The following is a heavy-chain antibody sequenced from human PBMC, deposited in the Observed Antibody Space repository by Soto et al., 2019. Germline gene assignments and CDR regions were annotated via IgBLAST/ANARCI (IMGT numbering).Heavy chain of an antibody. CDR1: GFTFSSYA. CDR3: AKDRGAGGRFSGIAVAGIPS. V-gene: IGHV3-23*01. D-gene: IGHD6-19*01. CDR2: ISGGGGNT. Sequence: EVQLLESGGGLVQPGGSLRLSCAASGFTFSSYAMSWVRQTPGKGLAWVSGISGGGGNTYYADSVTGRLTIFRDNSRNTLYLQMNSLRAADTAIYYCAKDRGAGGRFSGIAVAGIPSWGQGTLVTVSS. J-gene: IGHJ5*02.